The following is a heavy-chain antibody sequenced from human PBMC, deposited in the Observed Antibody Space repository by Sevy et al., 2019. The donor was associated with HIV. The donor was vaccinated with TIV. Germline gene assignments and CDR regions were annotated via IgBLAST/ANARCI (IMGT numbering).Heavy chain of an antibody. V-gene: IGHV3-23*01. CDR1: GFTFITYA. CDR3: AGGRYDRRGSFDAFDI. Sequence: GGSLRLSCKPSGFTFITYAMNWVRQAPGKGLEWVSTIYGSGGATYYADSVKGRFTISRDNSKNTLYLQMNSLRTEDSAVYYCAGGRYDRRGSFDAFDIWGQGTMVTVSS. CDR2: IYGSGGAT. D-gene: IGHD3-22*01. J-gene: IGHJ3*02.